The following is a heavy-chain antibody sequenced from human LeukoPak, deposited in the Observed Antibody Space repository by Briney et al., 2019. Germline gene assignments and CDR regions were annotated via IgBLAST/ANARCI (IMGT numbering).Heavy chain of an antibody. V-gene: IGHV4-30-4*01. CDR2: IYYSGST. J-gene: IGHJ4*02. Sequence: QTSETLSLTCTVSGGSISSGDYYWSWIRQPPGKGLEWIGYIYYSGSTYYNPSLKSRVTISVDTSKNQFSLKLSSVTAADTAVYYCARNYYDILTLDYWGQGTLVTVSS. CDR3: ARNYYDILTLDY. D-gene: IGHD3-22*01. CDR1: GGSISSGDYY.